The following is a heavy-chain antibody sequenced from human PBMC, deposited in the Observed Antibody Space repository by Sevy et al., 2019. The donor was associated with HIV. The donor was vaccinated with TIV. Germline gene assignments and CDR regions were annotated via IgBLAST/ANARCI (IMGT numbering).Heavy chain of an antibody. CDR3: AKDINRGCDGINCYPYYYYFYGLDV. V-gene: IGHV3-9*01. CDR1: GFPFNDHA. CDR2: ISWNSRNV. D-gene: IGHD2-21*01. J-gene: IGHJ6*02. Sequence: GGSLRLSCAASGFPFNDHALHWVRQVPGKGLEWVSGISWNSRNVGYADSVKGRFTISRDNANHFLYLEMNSLRPEDTAFYYCAKDINRGCDGINCYPYYYYFYGLDVGGQGTTVTVSS.